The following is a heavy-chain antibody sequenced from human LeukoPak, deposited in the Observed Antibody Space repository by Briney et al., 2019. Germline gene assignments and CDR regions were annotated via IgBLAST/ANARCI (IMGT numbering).Heavy chain of an antibody. V-gene: IGHV1-18*01. CDR1: GYTFIIYG. D-gene: IGHD2-2*01. Sequence: ASVKVSCKASGYTFIIYGISWVRQAPGQGGEGMGWISAYNGNTNYAQKLQGRVTMTTDTSTSTAYMELRSLRSDDTAVYYCARVAEDCSSTSCYAGVDYWGQGTLVTVSS. J-gene: IGHJ4*02. CDR3: ARVAEDCSSTSCYAGVDY. CDR2: ISAYNGNT.